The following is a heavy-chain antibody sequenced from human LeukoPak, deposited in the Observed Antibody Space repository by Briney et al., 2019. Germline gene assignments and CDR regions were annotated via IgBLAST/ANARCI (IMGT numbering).Heavy chain of an antibody. CDR1: GFTFGNYA. CDR3: TRGKGDQGWY. V-gene: IGHV3-49*03. D-gene: IGHD2-15*01. CDR2: IRSKAYGGTT. J-gene: IGHJ4*02. Sequence: GGSLRLSCTASGFTFGNYAMSWFRQAPGKGLEWVGFIRSKAYGGTTEYAASVKGRCTISRDDSKSIAYLQMNSLKTEDTAVYYCTRGKGDQGWYWGQGTLVTVPS.